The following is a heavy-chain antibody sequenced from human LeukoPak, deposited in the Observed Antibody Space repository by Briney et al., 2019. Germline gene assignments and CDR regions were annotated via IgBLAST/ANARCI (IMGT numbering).Heavy chain of an antibody. V-gene: IGHV1-24*01. CDR2: FYPEDGAR. CDR3: AADGGELLTF. J-gene: IGHJ4*02. D-gene: IGHD1-26*01. Sequence: ALVKVSCKVSGYSLTELSMHWVRQAPGKGLEWMGGFYPEDGARKYAQKFQGRVSMTEDTSTDTAHMELSSLRSEDTAVYYCAADGGELLTFWGQGTSVTVSS. CDR1: GYSLTELS.